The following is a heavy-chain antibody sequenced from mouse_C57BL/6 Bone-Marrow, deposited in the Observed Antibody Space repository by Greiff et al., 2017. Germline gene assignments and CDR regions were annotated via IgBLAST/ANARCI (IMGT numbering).Heavy chain of an antibody. CDR1: GFNIKDDY. J-gene: IGHJ3*01. CDR2: IDPENGDT. CDR3: TTGDYGNYAWCAY. Sequence: EVQLQQSGAELVRPGASVKLSCTASGFNIKDDYMHWVKQRPEQGLEWIGWIDPENGDTEYASKFQGKATITADTSSNTAYLQLSSLTSEDTAVYYCTTGDYGNYAWCAYWGQGTLVTVCA. D-gene: IGHD2-1*01. V-gene: IGHV14-4*01.